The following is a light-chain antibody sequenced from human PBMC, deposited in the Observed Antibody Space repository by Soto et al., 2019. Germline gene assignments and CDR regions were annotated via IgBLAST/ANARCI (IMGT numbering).Light chain of an antibody. J-gene: IGKJ1*01. CDR2: KAS. Sequence: EIQMTQSPSTLSGSVGDRVTLTCRASQTISSWLAWYQQKPGKAPNLLIYKASHLENGVPSRFSGSGSGTDFTLTIGSLQPGDVATYYCQHYNTYPWTFGQGTRVDIK. CDR1: QTISSW. CDR3: QHYNTYPWT. V-gene: IGKV1-5*03.